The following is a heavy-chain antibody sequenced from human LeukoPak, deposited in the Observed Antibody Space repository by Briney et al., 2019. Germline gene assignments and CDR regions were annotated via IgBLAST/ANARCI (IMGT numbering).Heavy chain of an antibody. CDR2: ISYDGSNK. D-gene: IGHD5-18*01. CDR1: GFTFSSYA. CDR3: ARGYSYGRPYYFDY. V-gene: IGHV3-30*04. J-gene: IGHJ4*02. Sequence: GGSLRLSCAASGFTFSSYAMHWVRQAPGKGLEWVAVISYDGSNKYYADSVKGRFTISRDNSQNRLYLQMNSLRAEDTAVYYCARGYSYGRPYYFDYWGQGTLVTVSS.